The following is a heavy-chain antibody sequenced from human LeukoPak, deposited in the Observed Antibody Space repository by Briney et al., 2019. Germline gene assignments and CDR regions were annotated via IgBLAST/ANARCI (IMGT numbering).Heavy chain of an antibody. V-gene: IGHV4-30-2*01. D-gene: IGHD3-9*01. J-gene: IGHJ5*02. Sequence: PSETLSLTCAVSGGSISSGGYSWSWIRQPPGKGLEWIGYIYHSGSTYYNPSLKSRVTISVDRSKNQFSLKLSSVTAADTAVYYCDRAHYDILTAWGQGTLVTVSS. CDR2: IYHSGST. CDR3: DRAHYDILTA. CDR1: GGSISSGGYS.